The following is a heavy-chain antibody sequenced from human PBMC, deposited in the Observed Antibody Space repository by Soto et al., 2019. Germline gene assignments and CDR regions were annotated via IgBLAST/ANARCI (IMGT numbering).Heavy chain of an antibody. V-gene: IGHV3-30*18. CDR1: GFTFSSYG. CDR2: ISYDGSNK. J-gene: IGHJ5*02. CDR3: AKDSTHSAIDP. Sequence: QVQLVESGGGVVQPGRSLRLSCAASGFTFSSYGMHWVRQAPGKGLEWVAVISYDGSNKYYADSVKGRFTISRDNSKNTLYLQMNSLRAEDTAVYYCAKDSTHSAIDPCGQGTLVTVSS. D-gene: IGHD2-15*01.